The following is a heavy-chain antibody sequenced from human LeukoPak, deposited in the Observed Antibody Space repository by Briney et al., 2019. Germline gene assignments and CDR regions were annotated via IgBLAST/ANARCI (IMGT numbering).Heavy chain of an antibody. CDR3: ATGAGLLWFGELSLDY. J-gene: IGHJ4*02. CDR1: GFTFSNYG. D-gene: IGHD3-10*01. V-gene: IGHV3-30*02. CDR2: LQNHGGDI. Sequence: GGSLRLSCAASGFTFSNYGMHWVRQAPDKGLEWVAFLQNHGGDIHYADSVEGRFTISRDNSKNTLYLQMNSLRAEDTAVYYCATGAGLLWFGELSLDYWGQGTLVTVSS.